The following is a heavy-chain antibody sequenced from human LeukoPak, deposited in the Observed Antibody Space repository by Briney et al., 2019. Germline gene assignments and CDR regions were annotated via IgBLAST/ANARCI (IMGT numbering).Heavy chain of an antibody. CDR2: INHSGST. J-gene: IGHJ5*01. CDR1: GGSFSGYY. V-gene: IGHV4-34*01. Sequence: PSETLSLTCAVYGGSFSGYYWSWIRQPPGRGLEWIGEINHSGSTNYNPSLKSRVTISVDTSKNQFSLKLSSVTAADTAVYYCARPLDAFTNAFDYWGHGVLVTVSS. D-gene: IGHD2-8*01. CDR3: ARPLDAFTNAFDY.